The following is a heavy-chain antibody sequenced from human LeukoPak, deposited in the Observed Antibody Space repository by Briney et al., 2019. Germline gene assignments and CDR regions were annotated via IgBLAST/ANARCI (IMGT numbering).Heavy chain of an antibody. J-gene: IGHJ4*02. CDR1: GFTFSSYG. D-gene: IGHD6-19*01. V-gene: IGHV3-30*19. CDR2: ISSDGSNN. Sequence: TGGSLRLSCAASGFTFSSYGMHWVRQAPGKGLEWVAVISSDGSNNYYADSVKGRFTISRDNSNNTLYLQLNSLRADDTAVYYCARDRYSSGWYGDFDCWGQGTLVTVSS. CDR3: ARDRYSSGWYGDFDC.